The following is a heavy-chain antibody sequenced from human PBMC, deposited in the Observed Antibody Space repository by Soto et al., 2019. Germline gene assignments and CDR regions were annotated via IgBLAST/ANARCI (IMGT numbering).Heavy chain of an antibody. J-gene: IGHJ5*02. D-gene: IGHD2-21*02. CDR1: GFTFSKAW. V-gene: IGHV3-15*01. Sequence: LRLSCAASGFTFSKAWVIWVRQAPGKGLEWVGRLKSKSAGGTSDYAAPVKGRFIISRDDSKNTLYLQMNTLKTEDTAVYHCTTDGGVTAYPLFWAWGQGTLVTVSS. CDR3: TTDGGVTAYPLFWA. CDR2: LKSKSAGGTS.